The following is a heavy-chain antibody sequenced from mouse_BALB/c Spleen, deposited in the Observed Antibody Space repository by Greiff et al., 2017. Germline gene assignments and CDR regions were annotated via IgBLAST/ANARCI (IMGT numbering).Heavy chain of an antibody. Sequence: VQLQQSGTVLARPGASVKMSCKASGYTSTSYWMHWVKQRPGQGLEWIGAIYPGNSDTSYNQKFKGKAKLTAVTSTSTAYMELSSLTNEDSAVYYCTRPYYGSSSYWYFDVWGAGTTVTVSS. CDR2: IYPGNSDT. CDR3: TRPYYGSSSYWYFDV. J-gene: IGHJ1*01. V-gene: IGHV1-5*01. D-gene: IGHD1-1*01. CDR1: GYTSTSYW.